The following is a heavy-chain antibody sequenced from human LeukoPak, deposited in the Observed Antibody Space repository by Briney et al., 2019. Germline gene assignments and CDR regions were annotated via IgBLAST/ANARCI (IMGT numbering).Heavy chain of an antibody. CDR2: IYYSGNT. CDR3: ARHRRIAAAGIREYDY. J-gene: IGHJ4*02. Sequence: SETLSLTCTVSGVSISSSNSYWGWIRQPPGKGLEWIGSIYYSGNTYYNASLKSQVSISIDTSKNQFSLRLTSVTAADTAVYYCARHRRIAAAGIREYDYWGQGTLVTVSS. CDR1: GVSISSSNSY. V-gene: IGHV4-39*01. D-gene: IGHD6-13*01.